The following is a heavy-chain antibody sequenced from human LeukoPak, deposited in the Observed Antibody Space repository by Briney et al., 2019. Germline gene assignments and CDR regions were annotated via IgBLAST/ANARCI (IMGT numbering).Heavy chain of an antibody. CDR2: IYYSGST. J-gene: IGHJ4*02. V-gene: IGHV4-59*01. Sequence: SETLSLTCTVSGGSISNYYWSWIRQPPGKGLEWIGYIYYSGSTNCNPSLKSRVTISVDTSKNQFSLKLSSVTAADTAVYYCARIGHEDYYFDYWGQGTLVTVSS. CDR1: GGSISNYY. CDR3: ARIGHEDYYFDY.